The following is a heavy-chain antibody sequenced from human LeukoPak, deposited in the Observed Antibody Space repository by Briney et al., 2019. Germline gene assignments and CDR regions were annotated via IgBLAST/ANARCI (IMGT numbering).Heavy chain of an antibody. D-gene: IGHD1-26*01. V-gene: IGHV2-5*02. CDR2: IFWDDDK. Sequence: SGPTLVKPTQTLTLTCTFSGFSLSTSGGGVGWIRQPPGKALEWLVFIFWDDDKRYSPSLKSRRTVTKDTSKNPVVLTSTNMDPVDTATYYCAQRIGRGARPFDYWGQGALVTVSS. CDR3: AQRIGRGARPFDY. J-gene: IGHJ4*02. CDR1: GFSLSTSGGG.